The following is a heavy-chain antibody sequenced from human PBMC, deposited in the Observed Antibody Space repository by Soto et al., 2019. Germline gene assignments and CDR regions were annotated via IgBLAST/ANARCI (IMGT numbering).Heavy chain of an antibody. Sequence: SETLSLSCTFSVGSITRGGSYWSWIRQHPGKGPEWIAFIGYSGATSYNPSLASRVTISADTYKSQFSLNLRSVTAADTAVYYCARGGASSKWFAPWGQGTLVTVSS. CDR3: ARGGASSKWFAP. CDR2: IGYSGAT. D-gene: IGHD2-15*01. CDR1: VGSITRGGSY. J-gene: IGHJ5*02. V-gene: IGHV4-31*03.